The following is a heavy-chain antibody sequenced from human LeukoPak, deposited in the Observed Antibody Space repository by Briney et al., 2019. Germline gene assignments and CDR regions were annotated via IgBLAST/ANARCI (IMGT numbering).Heavy chain of an antibody. J-gene: IGHJ6*03. CDR1: GGSISRYY. D-gene: IGHD6-13*01. CDR2: IYYSGST. V-gene: IGHV4-59*12. Sequence: SETLSLTCTVSGGSISRYYWSWIRQPPGKGLGWIGYIYYSGSTNYNPSLKSRVTISVDTSKNQFSLKLSSVTAADTAVYYCARGRRDSSSWRYYYYMDVWGKGTTVTVSS. CDR3: ARGRRDSSSWRYYYYMDV.